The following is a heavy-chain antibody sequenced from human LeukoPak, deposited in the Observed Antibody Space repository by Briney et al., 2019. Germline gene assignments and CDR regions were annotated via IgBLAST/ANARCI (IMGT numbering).Heavy chain of an antibody. CDR2: IYYSGST. V-gene: IGHV4-59*11. Sequence: SETLSLTCTVSGGSISRHYGSWIRQPPGKGLEWIGYIYYSGSTSYNSSLKSRVTISVDMSKNQVSLKLSSVTAADTAVYYCARGDYEIDYWGQGTLVTVSS. J-gene: IGHJ4*02. CDR1: GGSISRHY. CDR3: ARGDYEIDY. D-gene: IGHD4-17*01.